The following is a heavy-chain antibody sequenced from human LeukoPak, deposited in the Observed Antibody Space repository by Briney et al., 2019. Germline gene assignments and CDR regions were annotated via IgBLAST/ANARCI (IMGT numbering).Heavy chain of an antibody. V-gene: IGHV2-5*02. Sequence: SGPTLVNPTQTLTLTCTFPGFSLSTSGVGLAWFRQPPGKALEWLALIYWDDDKRYSPSLKSRLTITKDTSKNQVVLTMTNMDPVDTATYYCAHHTANSAFDIWGQGTMVTVSS. J-gene: IGHJ3*02. CDR3: AHHTANSAFDI. D-gene: IGHD5-18*01. CDR2: IYWDDDK. CDR1: GFSLSTSGVG.